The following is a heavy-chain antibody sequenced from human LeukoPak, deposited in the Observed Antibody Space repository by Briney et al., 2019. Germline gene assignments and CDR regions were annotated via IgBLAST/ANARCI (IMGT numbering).Heavy chain of an antibody. CDR3: ARDRGYSGSYYAFDI. J-gene: IGHJ3*02. CDR1: GFTFSSYS. Sequence: GGSLRLSCAASGFTFSSYSMNWVRQAPGKGLEWVSYISSSSTIYYADSVKGRFTISRDNAKNSLYLQMNSLRAEDTAVYYCARDRGYSGSYYAFDIWGQGTMVTVSS. CDR2: ISSSSTI. D-gene: IGHD1-26*01. V-gene: IGHV3-48*01.